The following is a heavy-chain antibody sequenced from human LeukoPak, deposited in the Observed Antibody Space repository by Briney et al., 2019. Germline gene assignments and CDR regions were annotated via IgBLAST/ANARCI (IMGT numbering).Heavy chain of an antibody. J-gene: IGHJ3*02. CDR3: ARLQGITMVRGVIRDAFDI. D-gene: IGHD3-10*01. Sequence: GESLKISCKGSGYSFTSYWIGWVRQMPGKGLEWMGIIYPGDSDTRYSPSFQGQVTISADKSISTAYLQWSSLKASDTAMYYCARLQGITMVRGVIRDAFDIWGQGTMVTVSS. V-gene: IGHV5-51*01. CDR2: IYPGDSDT. CDR1: GYSFTSYW.